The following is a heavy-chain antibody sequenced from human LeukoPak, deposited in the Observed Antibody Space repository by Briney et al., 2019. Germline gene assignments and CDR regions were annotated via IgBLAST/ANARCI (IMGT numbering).Heavy chain of an antibody. V-gene: IGHV3-13*01. CDR1: GFTFSDYD. Sequence: GGSLRLSYAASGFTFSDYDMHWVRQATGKGLEWVSGIGTPGDTYYPGSVKDRFTISRENAKNSLYLQMNSLRAGDTAVYYCARVSPDYGGYFDYWGQGTLVTVSS. J-gene: IGHJ4*02. CDR2: IGTPGDT. CDR3: ARVSPDYGGYFDY. D-gene: IGHD4-23*01.